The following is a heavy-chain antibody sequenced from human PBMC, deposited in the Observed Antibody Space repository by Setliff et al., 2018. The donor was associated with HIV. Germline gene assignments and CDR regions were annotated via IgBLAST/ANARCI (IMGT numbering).Heavy chain of an antibody. Sequence: GGSLRLSCALSGFSFNKAWMNWVRQAPGKGLEWVGRVKSPSDGGTIDYAAPVHGRFTISRDDSKNTLYLQMNSLKTEDTAVYYCTTIQKLTTPVDYWGQGTLVTVSS. D-gene: IGHD4-17*01. CDR1: GFSFNKAW. J-gene: IGHJ4*02. CDR2: VKSPSDGGTI. V-gene: IGHV3-15*07. CDR3: TTIQKLTTPVDY.